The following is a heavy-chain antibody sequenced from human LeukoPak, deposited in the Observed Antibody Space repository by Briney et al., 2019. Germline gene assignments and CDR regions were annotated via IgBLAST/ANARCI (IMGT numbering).Heavy chain of an antibody. Sequence: SETLSLTCAMSNGSFSGFYWSWIRQSPGKGLEWIGEINPRQSTNYNPSLKSRLTISLDTSKRHLSLKLVSVTAADTAVYLCARQPRHGSGFIDSWGQGTLVTVSS. V-gene: IGHV4-34*01. D-gene: IGHD6-19*01. J-gene: IGHJ4*02. CDR2: INPRQST. CDR1: NGSFSGFY. CDR3: ARQPRHGSGFIDS.